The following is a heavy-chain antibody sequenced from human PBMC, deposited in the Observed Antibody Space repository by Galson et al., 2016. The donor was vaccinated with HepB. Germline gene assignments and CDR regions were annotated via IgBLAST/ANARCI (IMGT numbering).Heavy chain of an antibody. V-gene: IGHV3-66*04. CDR1: GXXXGNXX. J-gene: IGHJ4*02. Sequence: LRXXXAASGXXXGNXXXSXXXQAXXXGLXXXSXXXSTGSTXXANSXXGRFTISRDSSKNTLYLQMNSLRAEDTAVYYCARXSGSYYIQGDYWGQGXLVTV. CDR3: ARXSGSYYIQGDY. CDR2: XXSTGST. D-gene: IGHD1-26*01.